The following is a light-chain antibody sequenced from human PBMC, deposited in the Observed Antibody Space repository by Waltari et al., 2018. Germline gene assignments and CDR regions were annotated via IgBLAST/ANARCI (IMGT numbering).Light chain of an antibody. CDR3: QQYDGEVVT. J-gene: IGKJ4*01. V-gene: IGKV3-20*01. Sequence: EIVLTPAPGTLSLSPGKKPTLSCRAGQSGTSISLSWYQQKLGQAPRLLIYGTSSRATGIPDRFSGSGSGTDFTLTISRLEPEDFAVYYCQQYDGEVVTFGGGTKVEI. CDR2: GTS. CDR1: QSGTSIS.